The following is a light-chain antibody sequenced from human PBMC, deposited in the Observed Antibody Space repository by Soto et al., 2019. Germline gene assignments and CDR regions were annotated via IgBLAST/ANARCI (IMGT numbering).Light chain of an antibody. CDR3: ASWDDSLSGFVV. Sequence: QPVLTQPPSASGTPGQRVTISCSGSSSNIGSNYVFWYQQLPGTAPKVLMYRNSQRPSGVPDRFSGSKSGTSASLAISGLRYEDEADDYCASWDDSLSGFVVFGGGTKLTVL. J-gene: IGLJ2*01. CDR2: RNS. V-gene: IGLV1-47*01. CDR1: SSNIGSNY.